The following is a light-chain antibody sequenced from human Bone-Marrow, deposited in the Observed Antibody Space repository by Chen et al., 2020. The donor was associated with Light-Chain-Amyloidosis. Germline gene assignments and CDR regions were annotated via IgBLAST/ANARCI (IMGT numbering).Light chain of an antibody. CDR1: SSDVGGYNY. J-gene: IGLJ3*02. CDR2: DVS. CDR3: SSYTSSSTLDV. V-gene: IGLV2-14*01. Sequence: QSALTQPASVSGSPGQSITISCTGTSSDVGGYNYVSWYQQHPGTAPKLMIYDVSNRPSGVSNRFSGSKSGNTASLTISGLQAEDEADYYCSSYTSSSTLDVFGGGTKLTVL.